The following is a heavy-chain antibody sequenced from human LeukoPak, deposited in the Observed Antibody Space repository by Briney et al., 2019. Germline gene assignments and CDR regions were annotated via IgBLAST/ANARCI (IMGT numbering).Heavy chain of an antibody. V-gene: IGHV3-30*02. Sequence: GGSLRLSCAASGFSFSNYGMHWARQAPGKGLEWLAFIRFDGSNKYYADSVKGRFAVSRDNHKNTLHLQMNSLRVEDTAIYYCAKEGGYSSTWHWGQGTLVTVSS. J-gene: IGHJ4*02. CDR1: GFSFSNYG. CDR3: AKEGGYSSTWH. CDR2: IRFDGSNK. D-gene: IGHD6-13*01.